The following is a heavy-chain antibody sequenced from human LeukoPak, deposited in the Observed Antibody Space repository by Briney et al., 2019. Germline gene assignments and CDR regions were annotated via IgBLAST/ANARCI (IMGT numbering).Heavy chain of an antibody. Sequence: ASVKVSCKASGGTFSSYAISWVRQAPGQGLEWMGRIIPILGIANYAQKFQGRVTITADKSTSTAYMELSSLRSEDTAVYYCARDDSSSYWVFDYWGQGTLVTVSS. CDR1: GGTFSSYA. CDR2: IIPILGIA. D-gene: IGHD3-22*01. CDR3: ARDDSSSYWVFDY. V-gene: IGHV1-69*04. J-gene: IGHJ4*02.